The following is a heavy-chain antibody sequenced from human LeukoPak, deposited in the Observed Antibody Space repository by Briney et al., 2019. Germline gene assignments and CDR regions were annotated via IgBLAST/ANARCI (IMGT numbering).Heavy chain of an antibody. CDR2: IKQDGSES. V-gene: IGHV3-7*04. J-gene: IGHJ3*02. CDR3: AKDKMIASLWAFDI. Sequence: GGSLRLSCAASGFTFSSHWMDWVRQAPGKGLEWVANIKQDGSESYYLDSVKGRFTISRDNAKSSLYLQMNSLRAEDTAVYYCAKDKMIASLWAFDIWGQGTMVTVSS. CDR1: GFTFSSHW. D-gene: IGHD3-10*01.